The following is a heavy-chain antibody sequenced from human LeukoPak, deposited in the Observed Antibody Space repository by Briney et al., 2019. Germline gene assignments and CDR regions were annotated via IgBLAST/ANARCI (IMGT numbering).Heavy chain of an antibody. D-gene: IGHD2-15*01. CDR3: AKIMALYCSGGTCNEIDY. CDR1: GFTFSNYA. J-gene: IGHJ4*02. CDR2: ITDTGANT. Sequence: GGSLRLSCAASGFTFSNYAMNWVRQAPGKGLEWVSGITDTGANTYYADSVKGRFTISRDNSKNTLFLQMNSLRAEDTAVDYCAKIMALYCSGGTCNEIDYWGQGTLVTVSS. V-gene: IGHV3-23*01.